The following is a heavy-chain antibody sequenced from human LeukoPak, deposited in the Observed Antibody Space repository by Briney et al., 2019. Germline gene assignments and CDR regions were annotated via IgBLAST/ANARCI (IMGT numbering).Heavy chain of an antibody. V-gene: IGHV4-39*01. CDR3: ARVPGGYDLGPQFDY. D-gene: IGHD5-12*01. CDR2: IYYSGST. Sequence: SETLSLTCTVSGGSISSYYWSWIRQPPGKGLEWIGSIYYSGSTYYNPSLKSRVTISVDTSKNQFSLKLSSVTAADTAVYYCARVPGGYDLGPQFDYWGQGTLVTVSS. CDR1: GGSISSYY. J-gene: IGHJ4*02.